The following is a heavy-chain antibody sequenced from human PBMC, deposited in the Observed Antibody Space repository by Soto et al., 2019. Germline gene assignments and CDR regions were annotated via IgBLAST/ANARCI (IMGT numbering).Heavy chain of an antibody. CDR3: ARDAEGGSARVPRYYGMDV. Sequence: SEPLSLTCAVYGGSFSGYYCGWILQPPGKGLEWIGDINYSGSTNYNPSLKSRVTVSVDTSKNPLSLKLSSVTAADTAVYYCARDAEGGSARVPRYYGMDVWGQGTTVTVSS. J-gene: IGHJ6*02. CDR1: GGSFSGYY. V-gene: IGHV4-34*01. CDR2: INYSGST. D-gene: IGHD2-15*01.